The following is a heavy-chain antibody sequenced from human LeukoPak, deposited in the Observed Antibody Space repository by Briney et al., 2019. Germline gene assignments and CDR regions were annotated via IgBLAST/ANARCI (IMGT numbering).Heavy chain of an antibody. CDR3: ARDSTTAGTFDY. D-gene: IGHD1-1*01. V-gene: IGHV4-39*07. CDR2: IYYSGST. Sequence: SETLSLTCTVSGGSISSSSYYWGWIRQPPGKGLEWIGSIYYSGSTYYNPSLKSRVTISVDTSKNQFSLQLNSVTPVDTAVYYCARDSTTAGTFDYWGQGTLVTVSS. J-gene: IGHJ4*02. CDR1: GGSISSSSYY.